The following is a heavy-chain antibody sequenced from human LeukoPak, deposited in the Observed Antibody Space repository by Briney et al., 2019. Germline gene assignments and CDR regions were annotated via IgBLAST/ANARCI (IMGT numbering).Heavy chain of an antibody. CDR1: GGSISSGSYY. Sequence: SETLSLTCTVSGGSISSGSYYWGWIRQPPGKGLEWIGSIYYSGTAYYNPSLKSRVTISVGTSKKQFSLKLSSVTAADTAVYYCARDLGTPSVWVPYYFDYWGQGTLVTVSS. CDR2: IYYSGTA. J-gene: IGHJ4*02. V-gene: IGHV4-39*07. D-gene: IGHD1-1*01. CDR3: ARDLGTPSVWVPYYFDY.